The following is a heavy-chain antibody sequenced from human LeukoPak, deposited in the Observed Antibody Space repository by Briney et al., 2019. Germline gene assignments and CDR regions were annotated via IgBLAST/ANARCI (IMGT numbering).Heavy chain of an antibody. CDR2: IYYSGST. V-gene: IGHV4-39*01. CDR3: ATNIVATTNWFDP. J-gene: IGHJ5*02. D-gene: IGHD5-12*01. Sequence: SETLSLTCTVSGGSISSSSYYWGWIRQPPGKGLEWIGSIYYSGSTYYNPSLKSRATISVDTSKNQFSLKLSSVTAADTAVYYCATNIVATTNWFDPWGQGTLVTVSS. CDR1: GGSISSSSYY.